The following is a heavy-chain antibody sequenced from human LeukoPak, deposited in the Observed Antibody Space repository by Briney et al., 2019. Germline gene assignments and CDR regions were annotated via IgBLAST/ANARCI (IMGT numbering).Heavy chain of an antibody. CDR2: IHSDGRT. CDR3: VSGWSLDS. Sequence: GGSLRLSCAASGFTVSNSYMNWVRQAPGKGLEWVSVIHSDGRTFYADSVKGRFTISRDNSKNTLYLQMNSLRAEDTAVYYCVSGWSLDSWGQGTLVSVSS. D-gene: IGHD6-19*01. J-gene: IGHJ4*02. CDR1: GFTVSNSY. V-gene: IGHV3-53*01.